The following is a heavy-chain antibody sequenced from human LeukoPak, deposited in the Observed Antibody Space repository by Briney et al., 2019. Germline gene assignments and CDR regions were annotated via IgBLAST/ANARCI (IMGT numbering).Heavy chain of an antibody. J-gene: IGHJ4*02. CDR1: GGTFSSYA. D-gene: IGHD3-22*01. V-gene: IGHV1-69*06. Sequence: SVKVSCKASGGTFSSYAISWVRQAPGQGLEWMGGIIPIFGTANYAQKFQGRVTITADKSTSTAYMELSSLRSEDTAVYYCASGFYDSSGYHYWGQGTLVTVSS. CDR2: IIPIFGTA. CDR3: ASGFYDSSGYHY.